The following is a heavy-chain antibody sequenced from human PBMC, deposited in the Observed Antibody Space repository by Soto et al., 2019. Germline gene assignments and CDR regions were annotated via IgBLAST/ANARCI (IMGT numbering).Heavy chain of an antibody. CDR3: ARRSRDGYNWFDP. J-gene: IGHJ5*02. V-gene: IGHV3-48*04. CDR2: ISSSSSTI. Sequence: GGSLRLSCAASGFTFSSYSMNWVRQAPGKGLEWVSYISSSSSTIYYADSVKGRFTISRDNAKNSLYLQMNSLRAEDTAVYYCARRSRDGYNWFDPWGQGTLVTVSS. CDR1: GFTFSSYS. D-gene: IGHD2-2*01.